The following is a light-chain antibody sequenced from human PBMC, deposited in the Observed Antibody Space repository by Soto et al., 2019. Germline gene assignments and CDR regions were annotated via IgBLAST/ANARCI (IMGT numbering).Light chain of an antibody. CDR2: KTS. CDR1: QSISLW. Sequence: DIHMTQSPSTLSASVGDRVTITCRASQSISLWVAWYQQKPGKAPNLLIYKTSSVETGVPSRFSGSGSGTAFTLAISSRPPDDFATYYCQHYKDFAWTFGQGTKVEVK. CDR3: QHYKDFAWT. V-gene: IGKV1-5*03. J-gene: IGKJ1*01.